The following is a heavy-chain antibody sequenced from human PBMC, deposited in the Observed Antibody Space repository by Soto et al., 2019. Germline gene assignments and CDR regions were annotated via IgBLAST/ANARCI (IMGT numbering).Heavy chain of an antibody. CDR3: ASDRGYCSGGSCYPTNFDY. V-gene: IGHV4-31*03. Sequence: TSQTMSLTCTVSDGTIRGGGYYWSWIRQHPGKGLEWIGYIYYSGSTYYNPSLKSRVTITRDTSASTAYMELSSLRSEDTAVYYCASDRGYCSGGSCYPTNFDYWGQGTLVTVSS. CDR1: DGTIRGGGYY. J-gene: IGHJ4*02. CDR2: IYYSGST. D-gene: IGHD2-15*01.